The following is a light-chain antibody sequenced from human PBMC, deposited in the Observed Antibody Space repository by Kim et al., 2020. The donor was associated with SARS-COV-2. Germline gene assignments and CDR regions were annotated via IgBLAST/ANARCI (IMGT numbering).Light chain of an antibody. Sequence: DIQLTQSPSTLSASVGDRVTITCRASHSIRGWLAWYQQKPEKAPKVLIYDGSTLESGVPSRFSGSGYGTEFTLTISGLQPDDFATYYCQQYESFWYTFGKGTKLEI. CDR2: DGS. V-gene: IGKV1-5*01. CDR3: QQYESFWYT. CDR1: HSIRGW. J-gene: IGKJ2*01.